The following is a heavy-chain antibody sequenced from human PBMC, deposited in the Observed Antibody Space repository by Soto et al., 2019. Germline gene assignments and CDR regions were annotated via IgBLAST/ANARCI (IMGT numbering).Heavy chain of an antibody. Sequence: ASVKVSCKVSGYTLTELSMHWVRQAPGKGLEWMGGFDPEDGETIYAQKFQGRVTMTEDTSTDTAYMELSSLRSEDTAVYYCASSLPVVGYSYGLSFDYWGQGTLVTVSS. CDR3: ASSLPVVGYSYGLSFDY. CDR1: GYTLTELS. D-gene: IGHD5-18*01. CDR2: FDPEDGET. J-gene: IGHJ4*02. V-gene: IGHV1-24*01.